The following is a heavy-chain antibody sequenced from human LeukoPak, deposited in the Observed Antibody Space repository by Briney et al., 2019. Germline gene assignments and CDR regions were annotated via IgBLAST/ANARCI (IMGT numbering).Heavy chain of an antibody. CDR2: IYYSGST. Sequence: PSETLSLTCTVSGGSISSGDYYWSWIRQPPGKGLEWIGYIYYSGSTYYNPSLKSRVTISVDTSKNQFSLKLSSVTAADMAVYYCARLYPPDIVVVITTFGAFDIWGQGTMVTVSS. CDR1: GGSISSGDYY. CDR3: ARLYPPDIVVVITTFGAFDI. V-gene: IGHV4-30-4*01. D-gene: IGHD3-22*01. J-gene: IGHJ3*02.